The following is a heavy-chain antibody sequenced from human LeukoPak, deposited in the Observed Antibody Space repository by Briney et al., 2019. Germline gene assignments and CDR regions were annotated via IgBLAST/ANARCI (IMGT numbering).Heavy chain of an antibody. Sequence: GGSLTLSCAASGFTFSSYWMSWVRQPPGKGLEWVANIKQDGSEKYYVASVKGRFTISRDNAKNSLYLQMNSLRAEDTAVYYCARDRSYAAVDYWGQGTLVTVSS. D-gene: IGHD1-26*01. CDR2: IKQDGSEK. J-gene: IGHJ4*02. CDR3: ARDRSYAAVDY. CDR1: GFTFSSYW. V-gene: IGHV3-7*01.